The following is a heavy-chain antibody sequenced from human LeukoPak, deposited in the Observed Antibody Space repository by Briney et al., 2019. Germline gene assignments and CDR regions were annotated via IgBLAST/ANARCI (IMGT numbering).Heavy chain of an antibody. V-gene: IGHV3-30*02. Sequence: GGSLRLSCAASGFTFSIYDMHWVRQAPGKGLEWVTFIRYDGSNKYYADSVKGRFTISRDNSKNTLYLQMNSLRAEDTAVYYCAKNLSDYWGQGTLVTVSS. CDR2: IRYDGSNK. CDR3: AKNLSDY. CDR1: GFTFSIYD. J-gene: IGHJ4*02.